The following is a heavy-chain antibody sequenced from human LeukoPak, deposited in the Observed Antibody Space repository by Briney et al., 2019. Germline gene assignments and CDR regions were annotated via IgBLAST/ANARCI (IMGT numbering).Heavy chain of an antibody. D-gene: IGHD5-18*01. J-gene: IGHJ4*02. V-gene: IGHV3-11*01. CDR3: AKFVGYTYGYDY. Sequence: GGSLRLSCAASGFTFSDYYMSWIRQAPGKGLEWVSYITNSGGTIYYADSVKGRFTISRDNTKNSLYLQMNSLSAEDTAAYYCAKFVGYTYGYDYWGQGTLVTVSS. CDR1: GFTFSDYY. CDR2: ITNSGGTI.